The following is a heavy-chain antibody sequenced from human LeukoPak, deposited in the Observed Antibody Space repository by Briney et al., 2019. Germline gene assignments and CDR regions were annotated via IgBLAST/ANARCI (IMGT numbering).Heavy chain of an antibody. CDR2: IWYDGSNK. J-gene: IGHJ4*02. V-gene: IGHV3-33*06. D-gene: IGHD3-10*01. Sequence: GRSLRLSCAASGFTFSSYGMHWVRQAPGKGLEWVAVIWYDGSNKYYADSVKGRFTISRDNSKNAVYLQMNSLRAEDTAVYYCAKAGGRGSGSYWWSFDYWGQGTLVTVSS. CDR1: GFTFSSYG. CDR3: AKAGGRGSGSYWWSFDY.